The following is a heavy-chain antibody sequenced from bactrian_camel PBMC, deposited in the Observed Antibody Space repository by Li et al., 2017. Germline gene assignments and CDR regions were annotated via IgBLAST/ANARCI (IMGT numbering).Heavy chain of an antibody. Sequence: HVQLVESGGGSAQAGGSLRLSCVGSEDTARSYCMGWYRQAPGNECELVSFIRSDGHTHYADSVKGRFTISRDNAKNTVYLQMNSLKSEDTALYYCSTDGGLSDALLYWGQGTQVTVS. CDR1: EDTARSYC. V-gene: IGHV3S55*01. J-gene: IGHJ4*01. CDR2: IRSDGHT. D-gene: IGHD2*01. CDR3: STDGGLSDALLY.